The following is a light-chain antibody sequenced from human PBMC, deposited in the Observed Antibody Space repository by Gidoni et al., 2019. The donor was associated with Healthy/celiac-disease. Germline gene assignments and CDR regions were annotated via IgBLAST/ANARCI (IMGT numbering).Light chain of an antibody. CDR3: QQSYSTPPT. CDR2: AAS. V-gene: IGKV1-39*01. CDR1: QSISSY. Sequence: DSQMTQSPSSLSASVGDRVTITCRASQSISSYLNWYQQKPGKAPKLLIYAASSLQSGVPSRFSGSGSGTDFTLTISSLQPDDFATYYCQQSYSTPPTFGGGTKVEIK. J-gene: IGKJ4*01.